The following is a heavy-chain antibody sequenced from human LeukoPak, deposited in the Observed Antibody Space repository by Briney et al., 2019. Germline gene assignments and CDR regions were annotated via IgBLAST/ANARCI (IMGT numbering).Heavy chain of an antibody. D-gene: IGHD3-16*02. CDR1: GGTFSSYA. CDR3: ARLMPKNYDYFLGSYPDDY. V-gene: IGHV1-69*13. J-gene: IGHJ4*02. Sequence: GASVTVSCTASGGTFSSYAISWVRQAPGQGLEWMGGIIPIFGKANYAQKFEGRDTINEDEYTSTAYMDLSSLRSEDTAVYYCARLMPKNYDYFLGSYPDDYWGQGTLVTVSS. CDR2: IIPIFGKA.